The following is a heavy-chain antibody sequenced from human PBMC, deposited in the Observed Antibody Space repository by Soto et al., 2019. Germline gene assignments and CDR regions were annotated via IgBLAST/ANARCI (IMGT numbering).Heavy chain of an antibody. V-gene: IGHV3-23*01. CDR1: GFSFSSYA. Sequence: EVQLLESGGGLVQPGGSLRLSCAASGFSFSSYAVNWVRQAPGTGLEWVSVISSSGDSTYYADSVKGRFTISRDNSKNTLYLQMNSLRAEDTALYYCAKDGGSGTYPEYWGQGALVTVSS. D-gene: IGHD1-26*01. CDR3: AKDGGSGTYPEY. CDR2: ISSSGDST. J-gene: IGHJ4*02.